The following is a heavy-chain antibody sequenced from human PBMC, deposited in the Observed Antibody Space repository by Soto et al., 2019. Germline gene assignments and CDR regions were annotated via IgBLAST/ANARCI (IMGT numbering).Heavy chain of an antibody. CDR3: ARARYCSSTSCPYGMDV. CDR2: IYYSGST. J-gene: IGHJ6*02. Sequence: QVQLQESGPGLVKPSQTLSLTCTVSGGSISSGGYYWSWIRQHPGKGLEWIGYIYYSGSTYYNPSLKSRVTISVDTSKNQFSLKLSSVTAADTAVYYCARARYCSSTSCPYGMDVWGQGTTVTVSS. CDR1: GGSISSGGYY. V-gene: IGHV4-31*03. D-gene: IGHD2-2*01.